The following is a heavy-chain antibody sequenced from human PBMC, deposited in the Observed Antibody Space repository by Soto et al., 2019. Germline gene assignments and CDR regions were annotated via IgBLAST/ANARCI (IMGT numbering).Heavy chain of an antibody. V-gene: IGHV4-34*01. Sequence: PSETLSLTCTVSGGSISSYYWSWIRQPPGKGLEWIGEINHSGSTNYNPSLKSRVTISVDTSKNQFSLKLSSVTAADTAVYYCARDIIQDNLDYWGQGTLVTVS. CDR2: INHSGST. CDR3: ARDIIQDNLDY. J-gene: IGHJ4*02. D-gene: IGHD1-20*01. CDR1: GGSISSYY.